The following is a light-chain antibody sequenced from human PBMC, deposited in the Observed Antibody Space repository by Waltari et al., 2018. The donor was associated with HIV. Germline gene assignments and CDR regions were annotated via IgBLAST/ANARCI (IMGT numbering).Light chain of an antibody. Sequence: QSALTQPRPVSGSPGQSVTISCTGTSSDVGGYHYVAWYQQHPGKAPKRMIYDVGKRPSGVPDRFSGSKSGNTASLTVSGLQAEDEADYYCSSYAGSNNPYVFGTGTKVTVL. J-gene: IGLJ1*01. CDR2: DVG. V-gene: IGLV2-8*01. CDR1: SSDVGGYHY. CDR3: SSYAGSNNPYV.